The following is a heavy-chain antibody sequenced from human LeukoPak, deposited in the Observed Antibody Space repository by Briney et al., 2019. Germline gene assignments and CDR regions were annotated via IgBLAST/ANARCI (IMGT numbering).Heavy chain of an antibody. D-gene: IGHD6-13*01. CDR1: GGSISSSSYY. CDR2: IYYSGST. Sequence: PSETLSLTCTVSGGSISSSSYYWVWIRQPPGKGLEWIGSIYYSGSTYYNPSLKSRVTISVDTSKNQFSLKLSSVTAADTAVYYCARVWGGSSWYSGTRHTRRKYYFDYWGQGTLVTVSS. CDR3: ARVWGGSSWYSGTRHTRRKYYFDY. J-gene: IGHJ4*02. V-gene: IGHV4-39*07.